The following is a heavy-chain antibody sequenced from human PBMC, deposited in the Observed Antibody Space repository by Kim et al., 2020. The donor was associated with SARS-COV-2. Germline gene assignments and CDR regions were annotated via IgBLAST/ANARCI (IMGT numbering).Heavy chain of an antibody. Sequence: GGSLRLSCAASGFTFSSYGMHWVRQAPGKGLEWVAVIWYDGSNKYYADSVKGRFTISRDNSKNTLYLQMNSLRAEDTAVYYCARDMRTAVAGTDYWGQGTLVTVSS. CDR3: ARDMRTAVAGTDY. D-gene: IGHD6-19*01. CDR1: GFTFSSYG. V-gene: IGHV3-33*01. J-gene: IGHJ4*02. CDR2: IWYDGSNK.